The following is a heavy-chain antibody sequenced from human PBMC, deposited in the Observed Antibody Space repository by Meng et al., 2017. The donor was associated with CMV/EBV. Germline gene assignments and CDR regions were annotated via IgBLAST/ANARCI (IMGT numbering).Heavy chain of an antibody. D-gene: IGHD6-6*01. CDR2: IYPGDSDT. CDR3: ARRRSSSRWFDP. Sequence: KVSCKGSGYTFTSYWIVWVRQMPGKGLEWMGLIYPGDSDTKYRPSFQGQVTISADKSISTAYLQWGSLKASDTAIYYCARRRSSSRWFDPWGQGTQVTVSS. J-gene: IGHJ5*02. CDR1: GYTFTSYW. V-gene: IGHV5-51*01.